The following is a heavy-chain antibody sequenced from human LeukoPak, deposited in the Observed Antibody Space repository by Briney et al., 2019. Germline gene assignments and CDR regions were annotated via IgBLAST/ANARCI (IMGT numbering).Heavy chain of an antibody. CDR2: IIPIFGTA. Sequence: SVKVSCKASGGTFSSYAISWVRQAPGQGLEWMGGIIPIFGTANYAQKLQGRVTITADESTSTAYMELSSLRSEDTAVYYCARRGRLAGTTVASGAFDIWGQGTMVTVSS. J-gene: IGHJ3*02. CDR1: GGTFSSYA. CDR3: ARRGRLAGTTVASGAFDI. V-gene: IGHV1-69*01. D-gene: IGHD4-23*01.